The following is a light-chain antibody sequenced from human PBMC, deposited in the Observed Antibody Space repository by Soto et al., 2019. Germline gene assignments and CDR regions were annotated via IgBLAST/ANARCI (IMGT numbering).Light chain of an antibody. V-gene: IGLV4-60*02. J-gene: IGLJ1*01. Sequence: QPVLTQSSSASASLGSSVKLTCTLSSLRSSYIIAWHQQQPGKAPRYLMKLEGSGSYNTGSGVPDRFSGSSSGADRYLTISNLQFEDEADYYCETWVSNTYVFGTGTKLTVL. CDR2: LEGSGSY. CDR1: SLRSSYI. CDR3: ETWVSNTYV.